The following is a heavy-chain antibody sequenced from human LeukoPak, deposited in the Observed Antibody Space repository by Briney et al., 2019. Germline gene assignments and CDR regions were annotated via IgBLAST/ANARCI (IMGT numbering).Heavy chain of an antibody. Sequence: QPGGSLRLSCAASGFTFSRSAMHWVRQTPGKGLEWVAIISYDGSNKNYADPVKGRFTISRDNSQNTLYLQMNSLRAEDTAVYYCARSYGSGSYYLDYWGQGTLVTVS. D-gene: IGHD3-10*01. J-gene: IGHJ4*02. V-gene: IGHV3-30-3*01. CDR3: ARSYGSGSYYLDY. CDR1: GFTFSRSA. CDR2: ISYDGSNK.